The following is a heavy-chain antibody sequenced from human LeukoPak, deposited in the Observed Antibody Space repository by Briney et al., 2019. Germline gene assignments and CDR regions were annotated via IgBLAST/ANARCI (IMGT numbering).Heavy chain of an antibody. D-gene: IGHD6-13*01. CDR3: ARGGSWRDDAFDI. V-gene: IGHV3-7*01. CDR1: GFTFSSYW. Sequence: GGSLRLSCAASGFTFSSYWMSWVRQAPGKGLEWVDNIKQDGSEKYYVDSVKGRFTISRDNAKNSLYLQMNSLRAEDTAVYYCARGGSWRDDAFDIWGQGTMVTVSS. J-gene: IGHJ3*02. CDR2: IKQDGSEK.